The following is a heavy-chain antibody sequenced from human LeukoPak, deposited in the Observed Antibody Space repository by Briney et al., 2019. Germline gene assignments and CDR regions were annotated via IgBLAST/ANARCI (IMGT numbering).Heavy chain of an antibody. V-gene: IGHV3-66*02. CDR3: TKRSRGYYDY. D-gene: IGHD3-10*01. Sequence: GSPRTLCAAFGITLRNHKKSWVRQVSGKGLEWVSVVYSGNDGTNYADSVRGRFTISRDDSKNMVYLQMNNLRLEDAAVYYCTKRSRGYYDYWGQGTLVTVSS. CDR1: GITLRNHK. CDR2: VYSGNDGT. J-gene: IGHJ4*02.